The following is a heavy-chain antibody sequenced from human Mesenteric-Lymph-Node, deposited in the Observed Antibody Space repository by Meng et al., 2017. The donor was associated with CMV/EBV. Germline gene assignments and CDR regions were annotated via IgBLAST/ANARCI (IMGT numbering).Heavy chain of an antibody. J-gene: IGHJ4*02. D-gene: IGHD3-10*01. CDR1: GFTLSSYG. Sequence: GGSLRLSCAASGFTLSSYGMHWVRQAPGKGLEWVAFIRYDGSKKYYADSVKGRFTISRGNSKNTLYLQMNSLRAEDTAVYYCARLGRGFDYWGQGTLVTVSS. CDR2: IRYDGSKK. CDR3: ARLGRGFDY. V-gene: IGHV3-30*02.